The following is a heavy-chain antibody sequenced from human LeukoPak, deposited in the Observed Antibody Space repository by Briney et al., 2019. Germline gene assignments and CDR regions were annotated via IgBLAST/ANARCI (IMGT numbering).Heavy chain of an antibody. Sequence: ASVKVSCKASGYTFTGYYMHWVRQAPGQGLEWMGWINPNSGGTNYAQKFQGRVTMTRDTSISTAYMELSRLRSDDTAVYYCAGLSSSSWYNPIFDYWGQGTLVTVSS. D-gene: IGHD6-13*01. J-gene: IGHJ4*02. CDR1: GYTFTGYY. CDR3: AGLSSSSWYNPIFDY. V-gene: IGHV1-2*02. CDR2: INPNSGGT.